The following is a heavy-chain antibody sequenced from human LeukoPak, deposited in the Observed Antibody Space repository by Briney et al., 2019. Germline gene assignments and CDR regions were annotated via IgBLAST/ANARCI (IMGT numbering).Heavy chain of an antibody. V-gene: IGHV3-53*01. D-gene: IGHD3-10*01. CDR3: ASGSGSYRTPYYYMDV. CDR1: GFTVSSNY. Sequence: PGRSLRLSCAASGFTVSSNYMSWVRQAPGKGPEWVSVIYSGGSTYYADSVKGRFTISRDNSKNTLYLQMNNLRAEDTAVYYCASGSGSYRTPYYYMDVWGKGTTVTVSS. J-gene: IGHJ6*03. CDR2: IYSGGST.